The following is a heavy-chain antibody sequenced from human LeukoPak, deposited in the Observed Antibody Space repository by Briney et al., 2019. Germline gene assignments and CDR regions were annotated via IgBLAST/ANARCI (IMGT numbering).Heavy chain of an antibody. CDR2: INEEGSEI. Sequence: GGSLRLSCAASGFTFSRSWMTWVRQAPGKGLGWVASINEEGSEIHYVDSVKGRFTISRDNAKDSLYLQMNSLTAEDTAMYYCVRAHHPGGWFDPWGQGTLVTVSS. D-gene: IGHD3-10*01. V-gene: IGHV3-7*04. CDR3: VRAHHPGGWFDP. J-gene: IGHJ5*02. CDR1: GFTFSRSW.